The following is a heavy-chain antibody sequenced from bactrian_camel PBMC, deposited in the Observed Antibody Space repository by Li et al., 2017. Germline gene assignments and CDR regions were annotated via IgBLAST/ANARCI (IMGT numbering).Heavy chain of an antibody. CDR2: IDSDGSI. Sequence: VQLVESGGGSVQSGGSLRLSCDGSEYGYRLYCMAWFRQAPGKEREGVAAIDSDGSIHYADSVKGRFTISRDNAKNTLDLQMNSLKTEDTAVYYCAADCKYSDYDVDDYTGMDYWGKGTQVTVS. CDR1: EYGYRLYC. J-gene: IGHJ7*01. D-gene: IGHD4*01. V-gene: IGHV3S1*01.